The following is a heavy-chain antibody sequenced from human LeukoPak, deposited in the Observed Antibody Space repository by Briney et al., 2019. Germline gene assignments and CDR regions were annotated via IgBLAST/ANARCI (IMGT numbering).Heavy chain of an antibody. D-gene: IGHD1-26*01. J-gene: IGHJ4*02. V-gene: IGHV3-21*01. Sequence: GGSLRLSCAASGFTFSSYSMNWVRQAPGKGLEWVSSISSSSSYIYYADSVKGRFTISRDNAKNSLYLQMNSLRAEDTAVYYCARGIVGAGYFDYWGQGTLVTVSS. CDR2: ISSSSSYI. CDR1: GFTFSSYS. CDR3: ARGIVGAGYFDY.